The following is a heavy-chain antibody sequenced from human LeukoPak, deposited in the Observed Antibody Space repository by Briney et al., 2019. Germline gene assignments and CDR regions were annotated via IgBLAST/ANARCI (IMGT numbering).Heavy chain of an antibody. J-gene: IGHJ4*02. CDR3: ARARVITHDFEY. D-gene: IGHD4-17*01. V-gene: IGHV4-59*01. CDR1: GGSISSYY. CDR2: IYYSGST. Sequence: PSETLSLTCTVPGGSISSYYWSWIRQPPGKGLEWIGYIYYSGSTNYNPSLKSRVTISVDTSKNQFSLKLSSVTAADTAVYYCARARVITHDFEYWGQGTLVTVSS.